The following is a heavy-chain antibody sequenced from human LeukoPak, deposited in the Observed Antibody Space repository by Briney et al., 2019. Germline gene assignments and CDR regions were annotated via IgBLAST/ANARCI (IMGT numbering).Heavy chain of an antibody. CDR1: GRSISSYY. V-gene: IGHV4-59*07. CDR2: IYYSGSS. CDR3: ARISARGNWFDP. Sequence: SDTLSLTCTVSGRSISSYYWSWLRQPPGKALEWIGYIYYSGSSNYTPSLKGRVTISVDTSKNQFSLKLSSVTAADTAVYYCARISARGNWFDPWGQGTLVTVSS. J-gene: IGHJ5*02.